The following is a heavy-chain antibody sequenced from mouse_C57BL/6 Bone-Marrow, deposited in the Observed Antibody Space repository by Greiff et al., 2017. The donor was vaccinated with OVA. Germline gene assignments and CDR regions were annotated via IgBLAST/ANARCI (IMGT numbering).Heavy chain of an antibody. V-gene: IGHV1-9*01. CDR3: ARSIGYDYGDYYAMDY. Sequence: QVQLKQSGAELMKPGASVKLSCKATGYTFTGYWIEWVKQRPGHGLEWIGEILPGSGSTNYNEKFKGKATFTADTSSNTAYMQLSSLTTEDSAIYYCARSIGYDYGDYYAMDYWGQGTSVTVSS. CDR1: GYTFTGYW. D-gene: IGHD2-4*01. CDR2: ILPGSGST. J-gene: IGHJ4*01.